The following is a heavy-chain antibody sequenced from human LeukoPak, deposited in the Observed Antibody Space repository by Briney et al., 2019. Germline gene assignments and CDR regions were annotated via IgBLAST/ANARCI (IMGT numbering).Heavy chain of an antibody. D-gene: IGHD4-11*01. Sequence: GGSLRLSCAASGSTFSSYAMSWVRQAPGKGLEWVSAISGSGGSTYYADSVKGWFTISRDNSKNTLYLQMNSLRAEDTAVYYCAKDPTRVLTVMGWGQGTLVTVSS. CDR1: GSTFSSYA. CDR3: AKDPTRVLTVMG. J-gene: IGHJ4*02. CDR2: ISGSGGST. V-gene: IGHV3-23*01.